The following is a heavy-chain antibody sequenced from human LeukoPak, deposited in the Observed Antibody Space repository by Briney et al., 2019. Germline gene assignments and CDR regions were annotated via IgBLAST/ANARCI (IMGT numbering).Heavy chain of an antibody. J-gene: IGHJ3*02. Sequence: PGGSLRLSCAASGFTFSSYAMSWVRQAPGKGLEWVSAISGSGGSTYYADSVKGRFTISRDNSKNTQYLQMNSLRAEDTAVYYCAKDSLAYCGGDCYPTDAFDIWGQGTMVTVSS. CDR2: ISGSGGST. V-gene: IGHV3-23*01. CDR1: GFTFSSYA. CDR3: AKDSLAYCGGDCYPTDAFDI. D-gene: IGHD2-21*01.